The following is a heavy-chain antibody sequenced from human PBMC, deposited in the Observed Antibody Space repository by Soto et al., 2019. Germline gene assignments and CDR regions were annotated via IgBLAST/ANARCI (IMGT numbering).Heavy chain of an antibody. CDR2: FSGSGVST. CDR1: GFTFSSYA. Sequence: QPGGSLRLSCAASGFTFSSYAMSWVRQAPGKGLEWVSAFSGSGVSTYYADSVKGRFTISRDNSKNTLYLQMNSLRAEDTAVYYCAKRLGFTQWLYFDYWGQGTLVTVSS. J-gene: IGHJ4*02. CDR3: AKRLGFTQWLYFDY. V-gene: IGHV3-23*01. D-gene: IGHD6-19*01.